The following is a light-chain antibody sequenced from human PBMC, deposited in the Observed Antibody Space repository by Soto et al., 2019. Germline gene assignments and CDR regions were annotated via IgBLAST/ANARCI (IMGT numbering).Light chain of an antibody. CDR1: QSISSW. J-gene: IGKJ1*01. CDR3: QQYNSYSS. V-gene: IGKV1-5*01. CDR2: DAS. Sequence: DMQMTQSPSTLSASVGDRVTITCRASQSISSWLAWYQQKPGKAPKLLIYDASSLESGVPSRFSGSGSGTEFTLTISSLQPDDFGTYYCQQYNSYSSFGQGTKVDIK.